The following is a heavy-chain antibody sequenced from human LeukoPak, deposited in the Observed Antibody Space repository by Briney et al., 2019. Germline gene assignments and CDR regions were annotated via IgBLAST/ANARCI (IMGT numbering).Heavy chain of an antibody. V-gene: IGHV3-64*01. D-gene: IGHD3-22*01. CDR3: ASSNRSGYYSASDY. J-gene: IGHJ4*02. CDR2: ISSNGGST. Sequence: GGSLRLSCAASGFTVSSYAMHWVRQAPGKGLEYVSAISSNGGSTYYANSVKGRFTISRDNSKNTLYLQMGSLRAEDMAVYYCASSNRSGYYSASDYWGQGTLVTVSS. CDR1: GFTVSSYA.